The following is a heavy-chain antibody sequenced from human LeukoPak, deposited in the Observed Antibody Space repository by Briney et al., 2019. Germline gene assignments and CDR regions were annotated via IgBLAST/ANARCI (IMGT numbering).Heavy chain of an antibody. D-gene: IGHD3-22*01. CDR1: GYTLTKLS. V-gene: IGHV1-24*01. CDR3: MRYYYDSSRYRYDS. CDR2: FDPEKGEI. Sequence: ASVKVSCKASGYTLTKLSMHWVRQTPGKGLEWMGGFDPEKGEIIYAQKFRGRVTMTEDTSTDTAYMELSSLRSEDTAVYYCMRYYYDSSRYRYDSWGQGTLVTVSS. J-gene: IGHJ5*02.